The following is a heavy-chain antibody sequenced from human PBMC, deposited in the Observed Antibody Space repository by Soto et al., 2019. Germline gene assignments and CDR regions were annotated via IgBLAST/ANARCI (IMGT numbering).Heavy chain of an antibody. Sequence: SVKVSCKASGGTFSSYAISWVRQAPGQGLEWMGGIIPIFGTANYAQKFQGRVTITADESTSTAYMELSSLRSEDTAVYYCARGLPGYSSGWYYFDYWGQGTLVTVSS. CDR3: ARGLPGYSSGWYYFDY. CDR2: IIPIFGTA. CDR1: GGTFSSYA. V-gene: IGHV1-69*13. D-gene: IGHD6-19*01. J-gene: IGHJ4*02.